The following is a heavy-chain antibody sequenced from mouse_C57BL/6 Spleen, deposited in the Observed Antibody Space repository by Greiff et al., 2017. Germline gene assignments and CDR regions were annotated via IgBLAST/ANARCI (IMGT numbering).Heavy chain of an antibody. V-gene: IGHV1-7*01. CDR1: GYTFTSYW. J-gene: IGHJ4*01. CDR3: ARELTTVDAMDY. D-gene: IGHD1-1*01. Sequence: VQGVESGAELAKPGASVKLSCKASGYTFTSYWMHWVKQRPGQGLEWIGYINPSSGYTKYNQKFKDKATLTADKSSSTAYMQLSSLTYEDSAVXYCARELTTVDAMDYWGQGTSVTVSS. CDR2: INPSSGYT.